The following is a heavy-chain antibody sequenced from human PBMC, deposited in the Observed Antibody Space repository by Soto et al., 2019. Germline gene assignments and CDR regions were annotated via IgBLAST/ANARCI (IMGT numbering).Heavy chain of an antibody. CDR3: AKVVPAANYYYYYGMDV. CDR1: GGTFSSYA. D-gene: IGHD2-2*01. V-gene: IGHV1-69*06. CDR2: IIPIFGTA. J-gene: IGHJ6*02. Sequence: SVKVSCKASGGTFSSYAISWVRQAPGQGLEWMGGIIPIFGTANYAQKFQGRVTITADKSTSTAYMELSSLRSEDTAVYYCAKVVPAANYYYYYGMDVWGQGTTVTVSS.